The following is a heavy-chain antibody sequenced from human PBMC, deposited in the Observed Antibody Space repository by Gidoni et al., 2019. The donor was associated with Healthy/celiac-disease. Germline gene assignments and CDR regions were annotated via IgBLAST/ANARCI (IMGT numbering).Heavy chain of an antibody. CDR1: GFTFSSYG. D-gene: IGHD5-12*01. J-gene: IGHJ4*02. Sequence: QVQLVESGGGVVQPGGSLSLSCAASGFTFSSYGMHWARQAPGKGLEWVAFIRYAGSNKYYADSVKSRFTISRDNSKNTMYLQMNSLGAEDEAVYYCGKLGRGGCDLIDCWGQGNLVTVSS. CDR2: IRYAGSNK. CDR3: GKLGRGGCDLIDC. V-gene: IGHV3-30*02.